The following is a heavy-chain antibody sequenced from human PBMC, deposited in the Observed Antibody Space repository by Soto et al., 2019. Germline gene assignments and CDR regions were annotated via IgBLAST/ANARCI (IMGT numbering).Heavy chain of an antibody. CDR1: GGSFSGYY. CDR3: ARGRGGVQH. J-gene: IGHJ1*01. V-gene: IGHV4-34*01. CDR2: LNDSGGT. D-gene: IGHD3-10*01. Sequence: QVQLQQRGAGLLKPSETLSLTCAVYGGSFSGYYWSWIRQPPGKGLEWIGELNDSGGTNYNASLKSRVSISGDTSKNQFSLKLSFVTAADTAVYYCARGRGGVQHWGQGTLVTVSS.